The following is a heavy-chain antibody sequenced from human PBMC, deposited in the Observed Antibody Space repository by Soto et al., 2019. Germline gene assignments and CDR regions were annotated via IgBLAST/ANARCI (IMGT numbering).Heavy chain of an antibody. CDR2: IYPTGST. Sequence: QLQLQESGSGLVKPSQTMSLTCAASGVSISSGGYYCSLILQPPGKGLEWIGNIYPTGSTYYNTSLKSRGTIAVDRSKNQFSLKMGSVTAADTAVYDCARVPTPWGQGTLVTVSS. J-gene: IGHJ5*02. CDR1: GVSISSGGYY. D-gene: IGHD2-2*01. CDR3: ARVPTP. V-gene: IGHV4-30-2*01.